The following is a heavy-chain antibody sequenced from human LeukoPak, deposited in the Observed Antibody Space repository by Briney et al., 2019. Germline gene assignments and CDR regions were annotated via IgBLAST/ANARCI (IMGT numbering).Heavy chain of an antibody. Sequence: SETLSLTCPVYGGSFSGYYWNWIRQPPGKGLEWIGEINHSGSTNYNPSLKRRVITISVDTSKNQCSLKVSSVTAADTAVYYCARGVVTAAVGYWGQGTLVTVSS. CDR1: GGSFSGYY. CDR3: ARGVVTAAVGY. J-gene: IGHJ4*02. D-gene: IGHD2-21*02. V-gene: IGHV4-34*01. CDR2: INHSGST.